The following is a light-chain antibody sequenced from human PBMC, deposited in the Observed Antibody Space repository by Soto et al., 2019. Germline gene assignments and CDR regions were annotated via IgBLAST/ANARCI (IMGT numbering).Light chain of an antibody. CDR1: SRDVGNYNF. J-gene: IGLJ2*01. Sequence: QSALTQPASVSGSPGQSITVSCTGTSRDVGNYNFVSWYQQHPGKAPKVIIYDVSKRPSGVSDGFSASKSGNTASLTISGLQAEDEAGYSCSSYTGGNMLFGGGTKLTVL. CDR3: SSYTGGNML. V-gene: IGLV2-14*01. CDR2: DVS.